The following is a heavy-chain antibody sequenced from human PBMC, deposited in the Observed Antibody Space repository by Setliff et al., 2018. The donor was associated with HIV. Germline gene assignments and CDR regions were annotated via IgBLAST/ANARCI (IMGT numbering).Heavy chain of an antibody. Sequence: SVKVSCKASGFTFISSAMQWVRQARGQRLEWIGWIVAGSGNTNYAQKFQERVSITRDMSTSSAYMELNNLRSEDTAVYYCAADLIIAGRLDYYYMDVWGKGTTVTVSS. CDR3: AADLIIAGRLDYYYMDV. V-gene: IGHV1-58*02. D-gene: IGHD6-6*01. CDR2: IVAGSGNT. CDR1: GFTFISSA. J-gene: IGHJ6*03.